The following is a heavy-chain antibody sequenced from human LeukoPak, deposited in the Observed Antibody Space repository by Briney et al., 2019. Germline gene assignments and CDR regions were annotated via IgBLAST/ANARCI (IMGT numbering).Heavy chain of an antibody. CDR2: ISWNSGSI. D-gene: IGHD3-16*01. J-gene: IGHJ4*02. CDR1: GFTFDDYA. CDR3: ARDSRGTTFDY. V-gene: IGHV3-9*01. Sequence: SLRLSCAASGFTFDDYAMHWVRQAPGKGLEWVSGISWNSGSIGYADSVKGRFTFSRDNAKNSLYLQMNSLRAEDTALYYCARDSRGTTFDYWGQGTLVTVPS.